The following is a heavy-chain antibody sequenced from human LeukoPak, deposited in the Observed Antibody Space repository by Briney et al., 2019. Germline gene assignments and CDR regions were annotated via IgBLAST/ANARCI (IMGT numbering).Heavy chain of an antibody. CDR3: ARGELGYCSSTSCYRLDX. CDR2: IYTSGST. Sequence: SETLSLTCTVSGGSISSYYWSWIRQPAGKGLEWIGRIYTSGSTNYNPSLKSRVTMSVDTSKNQFSLKLSSVTAADTAVYYCARGELGYCSSTSCYRLDXXGQGXXVTV. CDR1: GGSISSYY. J-gene: IGHJ5*02. D-gene: IGHD2-2*02. V-gene: IGHV4-4*07.